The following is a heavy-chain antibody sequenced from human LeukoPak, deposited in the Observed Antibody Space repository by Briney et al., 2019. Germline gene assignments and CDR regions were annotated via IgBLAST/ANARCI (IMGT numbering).Heavy chain of an antibody. CDR3: AKDAATVTSEYDY. D-gene: IGHD4-17*01. CDR2: ISGSGGNT. CDR1: GFTFSTYA. V-gene: IGHV3-23*01. J-gene: IGHJ4*02. Sequence: GGSLRLSCAASGFTFSTYAMNWVRQAPGKGLEWVSIISGSGGNTFYADAVKGRFTISRDNSKDTLHLQMNSLRAEDTAVYYCAKDAATVTSEYDYWGQGTLVTVSS.